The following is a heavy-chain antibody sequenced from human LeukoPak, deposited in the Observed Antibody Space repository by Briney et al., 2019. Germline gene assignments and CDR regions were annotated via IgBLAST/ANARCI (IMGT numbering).Heavy chain of an antibody. J-gene: IGHJ4*02. D-gene: IGHD3-10*01. V-gene: IGHV4-4*07. CDR2: IYTSGST. Sequence: SETLSLTCTVSGYSISSGYYWSWIRPPAGKGLEWIGRIYTSGSTNYNPSLKSRVTMSVDTSKNQFSLKLSSVTAADTAVYYCARVFIDYYGSGAPFDYWGQGTLVTVSS. CDR3: ARVFIDYYGSGAPFDY. CDR1: GYSISSGYY.